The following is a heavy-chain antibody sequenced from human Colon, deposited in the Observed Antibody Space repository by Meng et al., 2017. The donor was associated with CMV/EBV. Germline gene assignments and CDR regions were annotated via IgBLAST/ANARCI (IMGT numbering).Heavy chain of an antibody. CDR3: ARVGSATNILDSYGMGV. V-gene: IGHV4-39*07. Sequence: SETLSLTCTVSGGSIVDTYAYWGWIRQSPGKGLEWIADIYFSGGTHYNPSLKSRVTISVDTSKNQFSLKLNSVTAADTAVYYCARVGSATNILDSYGMGVWGQGTTVTVSS. D-gene: IGHD3-10*01. CDR2: IYFSGGT. J-gene: IGHJ6*02. CDR1: GGSIVDTYAY.